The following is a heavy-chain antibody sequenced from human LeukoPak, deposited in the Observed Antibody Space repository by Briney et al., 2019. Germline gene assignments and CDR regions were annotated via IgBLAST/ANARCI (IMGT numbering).Heavy chain of an antibody. CDR1: GFTFSDYY. D-gene: IGHD4-17*01. V-gene: IGHV3-11*05. J-gene: IGHJ4*02. CDR3: ARGRAGSAEDGDYGTHSDH. CDR2: IRSSRSYT. Sequence: PGGSLRLSCAGSGFTFSDYYMSWISQAPGKGLEWVSYIRSSRSYTHYADSVKGRFTVSRDNAKNSLYLQMNSLRAEDTAVYYCARGRAGSAEDGDYGTHSDHWGQGTLVTVSS.